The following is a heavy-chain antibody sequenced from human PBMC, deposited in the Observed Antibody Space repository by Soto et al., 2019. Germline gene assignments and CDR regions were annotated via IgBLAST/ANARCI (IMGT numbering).Heavy chain of an antibody. Sequence: EVQLLDSGGGLVQPGGSLRLSCAASGFTFSNYVMTWVRQGPGKGLEWVSGISGSGGRSYYADSVKGRFTISRDNSKSTLYLKMNSLRAEDPAVYYCAKAYFVWSSEQPYYFDYWGQGTLVTVSS. J-gene: IGHJ4*02. CDR3: AKAYFVWSSEQPYYFDY. V-gene: IGHV3-23*01. CDR1: GFTFSNYV. D-gene: IGHD3-16*01. CDR2: ISGSGGRS.